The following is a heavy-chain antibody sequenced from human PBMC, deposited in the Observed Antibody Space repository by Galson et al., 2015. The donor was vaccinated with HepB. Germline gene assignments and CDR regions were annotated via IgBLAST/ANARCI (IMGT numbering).Heavy chain of an antibody. CDR3: ARDGGGSGHPAYFHY. D-gene: IGHD2-15*01. V-gene: IGHV4-59*01. J-gene: IGHJ4*02. Sequence: ETLSLTCTVSGGSFPTSYWSWIRQTPGKGLEWIASLYYNGITSYNPSLRGRFSTSVDTSKSQFSLRLASVTTADTAIYYCARDGGGSGHPAYFHYWGQGARVTVSS. CDR2: LYYNGIT. CDR1: GGSFPTSY.